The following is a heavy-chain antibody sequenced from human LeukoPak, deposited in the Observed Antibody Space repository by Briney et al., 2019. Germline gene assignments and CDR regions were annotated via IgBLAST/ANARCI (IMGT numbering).Heavy chain of an antibody. J-gene: IGHJ3*02. V-gene: IGHV3-7*03. CDR3: AKGTTGQTRIDAFDI. CDR2: IKQDGSEK. CDR1: GFTFSTFW. Sequence: PGGSLRLSCAASGFTFSTFWMSWVRQAPGKGLEWVANIKQDGSEKYYVDSVKGRFTISRDNSKNTLYLQMNSLRAEDTAVYYCAKGTTGQTRIDAFDIWGQGTMVTVSS. D-gene: IGHD1-1*01.